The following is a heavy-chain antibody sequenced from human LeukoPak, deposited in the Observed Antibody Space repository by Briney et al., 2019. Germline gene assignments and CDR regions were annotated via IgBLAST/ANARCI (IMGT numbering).Heavy chain of an antibody. CDR1: GYTFTGYY. CDR2: INPNIGGT. CDR3: ARGRYSSSWTLYYYYYYLDV. V-gene: IGHV1-2*02. Sequence: ASVKVSCKASGYTFTGYYMHWVRQAPGQGLEWMGWINPNIGGTNYAQKFQGRVTMTRDTSISTAYMELSRLRSDDTAVYYCARGRYSSSWTLYYYYYYLDVWGKGTTVTVSS. J-gene: IGHJ6*03. D-gene: IGHD6-13*01.